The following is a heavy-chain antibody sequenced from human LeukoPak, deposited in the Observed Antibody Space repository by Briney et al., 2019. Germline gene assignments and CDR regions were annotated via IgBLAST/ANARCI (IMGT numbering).Heavy chain of an antibody. CDR1: GDSISSNNYY. V-gene: IGHV4-39*01. J-gene: IGHJ4*02. Sequence: KSTETLSLICTVSGDSISSNNYYWGWIRQPPGKGLEWIGSIYYSGSTYNNPSLKSRVTISVDTSKNQFSLKLNSLTAADTAVYYCARHERNWNNGGYWGQPTQLAVSS. CDR3: ARHERNWNNGGY. D-gene: IGHD1/OR15-1a*01. CDR2: IYYSGST.